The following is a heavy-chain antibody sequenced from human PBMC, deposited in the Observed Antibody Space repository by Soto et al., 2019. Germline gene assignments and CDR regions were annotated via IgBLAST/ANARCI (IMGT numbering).Heavy chain of an antibody. Sequence: PSETLSLTCTVSGGSISSSSYYLGWIRQPPGKGLEWVGRIYYSGSTYYNPSLKSRVTISVDTSKNQFSLKLSFVTAADTVVFYCASVLRINGNPQAAFDIWGQGTMVTVSS. CDR3: ASVLRINGNPQAAFDI. CDR2: IYYSGST. D-gene: IGHD6-6*01. CDR1: GGSISSSSYY. V-gene: IGHV4-39*01. J-gene: IGHJ3*02.